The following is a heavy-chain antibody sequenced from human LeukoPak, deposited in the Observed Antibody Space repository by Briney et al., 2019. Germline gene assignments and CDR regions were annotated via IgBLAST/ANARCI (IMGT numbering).Heavy chain of an antibody. CDR1: GFTFSSFG. V-gene: IGHV3-23*01. CDR3: AKGGAVSSKSITMVRGTRRYYYYMDV. J-gene: IGHJ6*03. CDR2: ISGSGDST. D-gene: IGHD3-10*01. Sequence: GGSLRLSCGASGFTFSSFGMSWVRQAPGKGLEWVSTISGSGDSTYYADSVKGRFTISRDNSKNTLYLQMNSLRAEDTAVYYCAKGGAVSSKSITMVRGTRRYYYYMDVWGKGTTVTISS.